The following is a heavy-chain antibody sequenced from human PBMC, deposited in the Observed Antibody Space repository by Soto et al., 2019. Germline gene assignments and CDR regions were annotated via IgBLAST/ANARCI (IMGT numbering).Heavy chain of an antibody. CDR1: GFTFSSYW. D-gene: IGHD3-16*01. CDR2: INEYGSVI. Sequence: DVQLVESGGGLVRPGGSLRLSCAASGFTFSSYWMHWVRQVPGKGLVWVSRINEYGSVINYADSVKGRFTIFRDNSKNTLYLEMNSLRAEHAAVYYCTRDIGGRGAYWGQGTLVTVSS. CDR3: TRDIGGRGAY. J-gene: IGHJ4*02. V-gene: IGHV3-74*01.